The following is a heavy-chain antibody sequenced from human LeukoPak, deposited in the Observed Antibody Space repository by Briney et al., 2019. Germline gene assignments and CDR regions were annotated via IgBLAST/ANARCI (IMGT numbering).Heavy chain of an antibody. Sequence: ASVKVSCKASGYTFTGYYVHWVRQAPGQGLEWMGWINPCSGDTNYAQKFQGRVTMTRDTSISTAYMELSSLKSDDTAVYYCARVAMSGIGSDDFWGQGTLVTASS. D-gene: IGHD1-26*01. J-gene: IGHJ4*02. CDR2: INPCSGDT. CDR3: ARVAMSGIGSDDF. V-gene: IGHV1-2*02. CDR1: GYTFTGYY.